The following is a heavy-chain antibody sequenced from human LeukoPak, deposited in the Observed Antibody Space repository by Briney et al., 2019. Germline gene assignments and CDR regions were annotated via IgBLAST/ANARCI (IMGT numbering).Heavy chain of an antibody. V-gene: IGHV3-23*01. CDR1: GFTVSSNY. Sequence: GGSLRLSCAASGFTVSSNYMNWVRQAPGEGLEWVSAMSGSGGMTYSADSVKGRFTISRDNSKDTPYLQMNSLRVEDTAIYYCAKGPFFYYDASGYNYFDSWGQGTLVTVSS. J-gene: IGHJ4*02. CDR3: AKGPFFYYDASGYNYFDS. D-gene: IGHD3-22*01. CDR2: MSGSGGMT.